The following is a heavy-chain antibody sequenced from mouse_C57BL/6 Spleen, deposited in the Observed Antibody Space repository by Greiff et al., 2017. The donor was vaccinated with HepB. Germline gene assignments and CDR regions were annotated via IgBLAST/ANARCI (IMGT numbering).Heavy chain of an antibody. CDR3: ATKPGGEDYFDY. Sequence: VQLQQSGAELARPGASVKLSCKASGYTFTSYGISWVKQRTGQGLEWIGEIYPRSGNTYYNEKFKGKATLTADKSSSTAYMELRSLTSEDSAVYFCATKPGGEDYFDYWGQGTTLTVSS. V-gene: IGHV1-81*01. CDR2: IYPRSGNT. J-gene: IGHJ2*01. CDR1: GYTFTSYG.